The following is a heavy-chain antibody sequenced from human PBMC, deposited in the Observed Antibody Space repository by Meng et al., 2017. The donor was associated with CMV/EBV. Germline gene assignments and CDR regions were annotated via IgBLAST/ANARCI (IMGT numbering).Heavy chain of an antibody. CDR2: INHSGST. CDR3: ARGPYCSSTSCYPSWFDP. V-gene: IGHV4-34*01. D-gene: IGHD2-2*01. Sequence: GSLRLSCAVYGGSFSGYYWSWIRQPPGKGLEWIGEINHSGSTNYNPSLKSRVTISVDTSKNQFSLKLSSVTAADTAVYYCARGPYCSSTSCYPSWFDPWGRGTLVTVSS. J-gene: IGHJ5*02. CDR1: GGSFSGYY.